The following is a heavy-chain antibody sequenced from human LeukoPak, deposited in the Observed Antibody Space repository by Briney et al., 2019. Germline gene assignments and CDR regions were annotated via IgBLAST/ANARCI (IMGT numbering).Heavy chain of an antibody. J-gene: IGHJ6*03. CDR3: ARGTYYSDSSGYSYYSYYYMDV. Sequence: PSETLSLTCNVSGGSISGYYWTWIRQPPGKGLEWIGYIFYSGSTNYNPSLKSRVTISLDTSKNQFSLKLTSATAADTAVYFCARGTYYSDSSGYSYYSYYYMDVWGKGTTVTISS. D-gene: IGHD3-22*01. CDR2: IFYSGST. CDR1: GGSISGYY. V-gene: IGHV4-59*01.